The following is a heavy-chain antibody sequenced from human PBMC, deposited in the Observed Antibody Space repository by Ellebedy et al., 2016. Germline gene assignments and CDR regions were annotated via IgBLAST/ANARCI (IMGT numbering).Heavy chain of an antibody. CDR1: GFNVSNYY. CDR3: MTDRAAISGVGPV. CDR2: IYTAINT. V-gene: IGHV3-53*01. J-gene: IGHJ6*03. D-gene: IGHD3-3*01. Sequence: LSLTCXASGFNVSNYYMSWVRQAPGKGLEWVSVIYTAINTYYSDSVRGRFTISSDKSKNTLYLQMNSLRAEDTAVYYCMTDRAAISGVGPVWGKGTSVTVS.